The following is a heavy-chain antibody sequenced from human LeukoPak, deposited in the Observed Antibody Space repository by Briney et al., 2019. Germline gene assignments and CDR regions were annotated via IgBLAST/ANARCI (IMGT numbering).Heavy chain of an antibody. D-gene: IGHD6-25*01. CDR2: ISGSSGST. Sequence: PGGTLRLSCAASGFTFSSYGMSWVRQAPGKGLEWVSAISGSSGSTYYADSVKGRFTISRDNSKNTLYLQMNSLRAEDTAVYYCAKDPSSSVAFDIWGQGTMVTVSS. CDR1: GFTFSSYG. V-gene: IGHV3-23*01. CDR3: AKDPSSSVAFDI. J-gene: IGHJ3*02.